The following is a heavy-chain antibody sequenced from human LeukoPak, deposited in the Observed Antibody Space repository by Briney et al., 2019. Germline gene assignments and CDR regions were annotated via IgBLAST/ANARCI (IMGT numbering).Heavy chain of an antibody. CDR3: ARVHWELPNDY. V-gene: IGHV1-2*02. J-gene: IGHJ4*02. Sequence: ASVKVSCKASGYTLTGYYMHWVRQAPGQGLEWMGWINPNSGGTYYAQKFQGRVTMTRDTSISSAYMELSRLRSDDTAVYYCARVHWELPNDYWGQGTLVTVSS. CDR1: GYTLTGYY. CDR2: INPNSGGT. D-gene: IGHD1-26*01.